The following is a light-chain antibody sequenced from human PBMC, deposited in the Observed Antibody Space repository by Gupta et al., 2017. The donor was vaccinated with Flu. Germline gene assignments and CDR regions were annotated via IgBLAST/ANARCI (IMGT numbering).Light chain of an antibody. J-gene: IGLJ1*01. CDR3: QAWDNNTGV. Sequence: SPGQTASITCSGDKLGDKYASWYQQRPGQSPVLVIYQDTKRPSGIPERFSGSNSGKTATLTISGTQALDEADYYCQAWDNNTGVFGAGTKVTVL. CDR2: QDT. V-gene: IGLV3-1*01. CDR1: KLGDKY.